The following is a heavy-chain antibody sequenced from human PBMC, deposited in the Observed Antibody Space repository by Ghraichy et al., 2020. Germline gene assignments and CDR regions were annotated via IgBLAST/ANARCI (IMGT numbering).Heavy chain of an antibody. CDR3: ARLRDYCSSTSCPNWFDP. D-gene: IGHD2-2*01. Sequence: ASVKVSCKASGYTFTSYDINWVRQATGQGLEWMGWMNPNSGNTGYAQKFQGRVTMTRNTSISTAYMELSSLRSEDTAVYYCARLRDYCSSTSCPNWFDPWGQGTLVTVSS. J-gene: IGHJ5*02. V-gene: IGHV1-8*01. CDR1: GYTFTSYD. CDR2: MNPNSGNT.